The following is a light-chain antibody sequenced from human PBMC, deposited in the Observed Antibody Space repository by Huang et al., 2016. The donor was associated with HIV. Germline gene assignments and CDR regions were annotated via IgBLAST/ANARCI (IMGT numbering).Light chain of an antibody. Sequence: DIQMTQSPSSVSAFVGDRVTITCRASQSINTSLNWYQQKPGKAPKLLISAASTLQSGVPSRFSASGSGTHFTLTVSSPQPEDFATYYCQQSSSTLYTFGQGTKLQIK. CDR3: QQSSSTLYT. J-gene: IGKJ2*01. CDR1: QSINTS. CDR2: AAS. V-gene: IGKV1-39*01.